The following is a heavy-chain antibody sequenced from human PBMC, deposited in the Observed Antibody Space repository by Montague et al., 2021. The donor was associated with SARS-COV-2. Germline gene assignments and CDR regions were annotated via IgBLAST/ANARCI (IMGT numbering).Heavy chain of an antibody. CDR1: GFSLSTSGVG. Sequence: PPPVKPTQTPTLTCTFSGFSLSTSGVGEGWIRQPPGKALEWLALIYWDDDKRYSPSLKSRLTITKDTSKNQVVLTMTNMDPVDTATYYCARRITIYAFDIWGQGTMVTVSS. CDR3: ARRITIYAFDI. CDR2: IYWDDDK. J-gene: IGHJ3*02. D-gene: IGHD3-3*01. V-gene: IGHV2-5*02.